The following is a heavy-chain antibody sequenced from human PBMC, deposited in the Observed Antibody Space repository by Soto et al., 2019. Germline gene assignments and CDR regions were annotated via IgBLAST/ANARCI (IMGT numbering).Heavy chain of an antibody. D-gene: IGHD3-10*01. Sequence: QVQLQQWGAGLLKPSETLSLTCAVYGVSFSGYYWSWIRQPPGKGLEWIGEINDSGSTNYNPSLKSRVTLSVDPSKNQFSLQVSSVTAADTAVYYCARGLLLWFGELSRRGDHYCDMDVWGKGSTVTVYS. V-gene: IGHV4-34*01. CDR3: ARGLLLWFGELSRRGDHYCDMDV. J-gene: IGHJ6*03. CDR2: INDSGST. CDR1: GVSFSGYY.